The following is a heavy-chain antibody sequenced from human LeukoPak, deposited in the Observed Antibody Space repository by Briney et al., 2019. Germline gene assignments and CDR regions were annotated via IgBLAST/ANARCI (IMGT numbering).Heavy chain of an antibody. J-gene: IGHJ4*02. D-gene: IGHD2-2*01. CDR1: GASMRSETHY. V-gene: IGHV4-31*03. CDR3: ARGRRELKYAPDY. CDR2: IYYTAGA. Sequence: SETLSLTCNVSGASMRSETHYWSWLRQHPGKGPEWIAYIYYTAGAYYNPSLESRVSISLDASENQFSLKLSSVTAADTAVYYCARGRRELKYAPDYWGQGTLVTVSS.